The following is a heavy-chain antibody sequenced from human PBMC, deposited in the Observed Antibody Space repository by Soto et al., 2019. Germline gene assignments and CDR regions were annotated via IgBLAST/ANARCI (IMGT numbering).Heavy chain of an antibody. CDR3: AKDAVYGDGLWLVAY. D-gene: IGHD4-17*01. CDR2: MSYDGSK. J-gene: IGHJ4*02. CDR1: GFTFSSYG. Sequence: GGSLRLSCAAAGFTFSSYGMHWVRQAPGTGLEWVAVMSYDGSKYYADTVKGRFTISRDNSKNTLYLQMNSLRAEDTAVYYCAKDAVYGDGLWLVAYWGQGTLVTVSS. V-gene: IGHV3-30*18.